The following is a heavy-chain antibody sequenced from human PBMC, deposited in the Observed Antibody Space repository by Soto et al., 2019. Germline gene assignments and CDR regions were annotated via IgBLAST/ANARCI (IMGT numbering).Heavy chain of an antibody. CDR3: ARFPAAAGTPDFDY. CDR2: INHSGST. J-gene: IGHJ4*02. Sequence: SETLSLTCAVYGGSFSGYYWSWIRQPPGKGLEWIGEINHSGSTNYNPSLKSRVTISVDTSKNQFSLKLSSVTAADTAVYYGARFPAAAGTPDFDYWGQGTLVTVSS. V-gene: IGHV4-34*01. D-gene: IGHD6-13*01. CDR1: GGSFSGYY.